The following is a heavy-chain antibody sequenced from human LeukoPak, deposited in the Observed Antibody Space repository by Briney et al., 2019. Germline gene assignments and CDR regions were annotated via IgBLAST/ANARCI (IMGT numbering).Heavy chain of an antibody. J-gene: IGHJ6*02. Sequence: GGSLRLSCAASGFTFSSYDMHWVRQATGKGLEWVSAIGTAGDTYYPGSVKGRFTTSRENAKNSLYLQMNSLRAEDTAVYYCARAGYDGYNLNGMDVWGQGTTVTVSS. D-gene: IGHD5-24*01. CDR3: ARAGYDGYNLNGMDV. CDR2: IGTAGDT. V-gene: IGHV3-13*01. CDR1: GFTFSSYD.